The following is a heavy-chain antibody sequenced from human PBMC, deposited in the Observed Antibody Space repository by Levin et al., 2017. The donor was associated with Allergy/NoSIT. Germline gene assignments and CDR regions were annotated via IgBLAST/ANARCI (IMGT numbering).Heavy chain of an antibody. Sequence: PGGSLRLSCAASGFTFSSYAMSWVPQAPGKGLEWVSAISGSGGSTYYADSVKGRFTISRDNSKNTLYLQMNSLRAEDTAVYYCAKGLGSSSWSHDYYGMDGWGQGTTVTVSS. CDR2: ISGSGGST. CDR3: AKGLGSSSWSHDYYGMDG. V-gene: IGHV3-23*01. J-gene: IGHJ6*02. D-gene: IGHD6-13*01. CDR1: GFTFSSYA.